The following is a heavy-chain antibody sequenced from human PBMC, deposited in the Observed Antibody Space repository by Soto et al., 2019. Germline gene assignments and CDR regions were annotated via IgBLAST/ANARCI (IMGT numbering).Heavy chain of an antibody. J-gene: IGHJ6*02. CDR2: ISAYNGNT. CDR1: RYTFTSYG. D-gene: IGHD3-10*01. CDR3: ARFLSGGGWSLITDYYYGMDV. V-gene: IGHV1-18*01. Sequence: ASVKASCMASRYTFTSYGMRWVRQAPEQGLEWMGWISAYNGNTNYAQKLQGRVTMTTDTTTSTAYMELRSLRSDGTAVYYCARFLSGGGWSLITDYYYGMDVWGQGTTVTVSS.